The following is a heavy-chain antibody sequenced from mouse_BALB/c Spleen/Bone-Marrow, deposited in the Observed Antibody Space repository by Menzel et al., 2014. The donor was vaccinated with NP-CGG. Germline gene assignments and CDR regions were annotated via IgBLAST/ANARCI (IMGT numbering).Heavy chain of an antibody. J-gene: IGHJ1*01. V-gene: IGHV7-1*02. D-gene: IGHD1-1*01. CDR3: ARDYYGSSYWYFDV. CDR1: GFTFSDFY. Sequence: DVMLVESGGGLVQPGGSLRLSCATSGFTFSDFYMEWVRQPPGKRLEGIAARRNKANDYTTEYSASVKGRFIVSRDTSQSILYLQMNALRAEDTAIYYCARDYYGSSYWYFDVWGAGTTVTVSS. CDR2: RRNKANDYTT.